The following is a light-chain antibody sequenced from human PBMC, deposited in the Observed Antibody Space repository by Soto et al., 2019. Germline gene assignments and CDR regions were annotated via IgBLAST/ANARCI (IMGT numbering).Light chain of an antibody. Sequence: EIVMTQSPATLSASPGERATLSCRASQSVNSNLAWYQQKPGQAPRLLIYGASTRATGIPARFSGGGSGTEFTLTISSLQSEDFAVYYCQQYNNWPPWTFGQGTKVEIK. CDR1: QSVNSN. J-gene: IGKJ1*01. CDR3: QQYNNWPPWT. CDR2: GAS. V-gene: IGKV3-15*01.